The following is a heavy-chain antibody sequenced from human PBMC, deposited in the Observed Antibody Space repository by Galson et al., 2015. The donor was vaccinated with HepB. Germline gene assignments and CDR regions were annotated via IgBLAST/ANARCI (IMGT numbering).Heavy chain of an antibody. CDR2: ISSSSSYI. CDR1: GFTFSSYS. CDR3: ARGWYSSSLRGGPPCAYDY. V-gene: IGHV3-21*01. J-gene: IGHJ4*02. D-gene: IGHD6-13*01. Sequence: SLRLSCAASGFTFSSYSMNWVRQAPGKGLEWVSSISSSSSYIYYADSVKGRFTISRDNAKNSLYLQMNSLRAEDTAVYYCARGWYSSSLRGGPPCAYDYWGQGTLVTVSS.